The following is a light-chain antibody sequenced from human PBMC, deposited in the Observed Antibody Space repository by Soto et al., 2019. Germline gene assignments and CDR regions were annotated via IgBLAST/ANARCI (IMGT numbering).Light chain of an antibody. CDR2: GES. Sequence: EIVMTQSPATLYVSPEERATLSCRASQSVSSNLAWYQQKPGQAPRILIYGESTRATGIPARFSGSGSGTEFTLTFSSLQSENFAVYYCQQYNNWPPKTFGQGTKVEIK. V-gene: IGKV3-15*01. CDR1: QSVSSN. CDR3: QQYNNWPPKT. J-gene: IGKJ1*01.